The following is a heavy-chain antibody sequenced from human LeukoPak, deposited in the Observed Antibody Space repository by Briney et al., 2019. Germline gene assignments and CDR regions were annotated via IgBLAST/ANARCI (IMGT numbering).Heavy chain of an antibody. CDR1: GFTFSSYG. D-gene: IGHD6-19*01. Sequence: TGGSLRLSCAASGFTFSSYGMHWVRQAPGKGLGWVAVISYDGSNKYYADSVKGRFTISRDNSKNTLYLQMNSLRAEDTAVYYCAKGRGSSGWEFDYWGQGTLVTVSS. V-gene: IGHV3-30*18. CDR2: ISYDGSNK. CDR3: AKGRGSSGWEFDY. J-gene: IGHJ4*02.